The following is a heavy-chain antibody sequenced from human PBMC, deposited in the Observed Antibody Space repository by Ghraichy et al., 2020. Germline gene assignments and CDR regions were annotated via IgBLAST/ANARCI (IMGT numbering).Heavy chain of an antibody. CDR1: GFTFSSYG. Sequence: GGSLRLSCAASGFTFSSYGMHWVRQAPGKGLEWVAFIRYDGSNKYYEDSVKGRFTISRDNSKNTLYLQLNSLRAEDTAVYYCAKSTMGRGIIISSDYHYYGMDVWGQGTPVTVSS. V-gene: IGHV3-30*02. CDR3: AKSTMGRGIIISSDYHYYGMDV. CDR2: IRYDGSNK. J-gene: IGHJ6*02. D-gene: IGHD3-10*01.